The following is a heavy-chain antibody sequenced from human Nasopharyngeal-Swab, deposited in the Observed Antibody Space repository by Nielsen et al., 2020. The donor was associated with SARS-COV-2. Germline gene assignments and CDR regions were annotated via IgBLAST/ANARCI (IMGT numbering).Heavy chain of an antibody. CDR3: AKSPVAAHRLFDY. V-gene: IGHV3-23*01. CDR1: GFTFSSYA. J-gene: IGHJ4*02. Sequence: GESLKISCAASGFTFSSYAMSWVRQAPGKGLEWVSAISGSGGSTYYADSVKGRFTISRDNSKNTLYLQMNSLRAKDTAVYYCAKSPVAAHRLFDYWGQGTLVTVSS. CDR2: ISGSGGST. D-gene: IGHD6-19*01.